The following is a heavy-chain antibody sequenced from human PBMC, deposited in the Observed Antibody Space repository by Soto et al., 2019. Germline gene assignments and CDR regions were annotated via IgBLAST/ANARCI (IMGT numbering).Heavy chain of an antibody. J-gene: IGHJ6*02. CDR1: GGSLSNYG. CDR2: IIPVFGTP. Sequence: QVQLVQSGAEVKKPGSSVKVSCKASGGSLSNYGISWVRQAPGQGLEWMGAIIPVFGTPNYAQKFQDRVTITANESKTTVYMEVRSLTSEDTAVYYCARGDATKIVVTTYYAMDVWGRGTTVTVSS. CDR3: ARGDATKIVVTTYYAMDV. D-gene: IGHD3-22*01. V-gene: IGHV1-69*12.